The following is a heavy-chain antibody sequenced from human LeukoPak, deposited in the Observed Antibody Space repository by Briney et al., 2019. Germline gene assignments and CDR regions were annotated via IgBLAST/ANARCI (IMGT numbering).Heavy chain of an antibody. J-gene: IGHJ6*02. CDR1: GGSISSGSYY. CDR2: IYTSGST. D-gene: IGHD3-10*01. CDR3: ARSYYYGSGDYGMDV. Sequence: PSETLSLTCTVSGGSISSGSYYWSWIRQPAGKGLEWIGRIYTSGSTNYNPSLKSRVTISVDTSKNQFSLKLSSVTAADTAVYYCARSYYYGSGDYGMDVWGQGTTVTVSS. V-gene: IGHV4-61*02.